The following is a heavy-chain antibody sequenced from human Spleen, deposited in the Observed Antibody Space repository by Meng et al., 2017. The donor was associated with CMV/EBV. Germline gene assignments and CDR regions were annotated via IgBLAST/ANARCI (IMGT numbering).Heavy chain of an antibody. Sequence: QMPCEAAWPPLLKPPQTLTLACAFSVFYFTTRGEGAAWIRRSPSKALEWLAVIYWDDEKRYSPSLDNRLSITKDTSNNQVALTMTDMDPVDTATYYCAHRNGYISLTGFHYWGQGTLVTVSS. J-gene: IGHJ4*02. CDR1: VFYFTTRGEG. D-gene: IGHD2-8*02. CDR3: AHRNGYISLTGFHY. CDR2: IYWDDEK. V-gene: IGHV2-5*02.